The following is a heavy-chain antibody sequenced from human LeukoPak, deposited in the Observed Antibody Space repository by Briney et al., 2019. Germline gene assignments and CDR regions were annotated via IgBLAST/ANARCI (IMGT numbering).Heavy chain of an antibody. CDR3: ARGAAAGILRNWYFDL. J-gene: IGHJ2*01. CDR1: GYAFTAYY. V-gene: IGHV1-2*02. Sequence: ASVKVSCKASGYAFTAYYMHWVRQAPGQGLECMGWINPNSGGTNYVQKFQGRVTMTRDTSISTAYLELSSLRSDDTAVYYCARGAAAGILRNWYFDLWGRGTLVTV. D-gene: IGHD6-13*01. CDR2: INPNSGGT.